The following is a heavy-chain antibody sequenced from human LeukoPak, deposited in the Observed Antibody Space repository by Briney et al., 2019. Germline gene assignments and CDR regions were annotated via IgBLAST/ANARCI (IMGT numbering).Heavy chain of an antibody. D-gene: IGHD6-19*01. CDR2: VYTSGST. V-gene: IGHV4-4*07. CDR3: ARDGAVALGYWFEP. CDR1: GGSISSYY. J-gene: IGHJ5*02. Sequence: SETLSLTCTVSGGSISSYYWSWIRQPAGEGLEWIGRVYTSGSTNYNPSLKSRVTMSVDTSKNQFSLKLSSVTAADTAVYYCARDGAVALGYWFEPWGQGTLVTVSS.